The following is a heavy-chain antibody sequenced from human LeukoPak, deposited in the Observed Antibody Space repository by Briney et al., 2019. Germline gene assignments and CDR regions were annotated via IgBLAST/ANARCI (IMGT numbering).Heavy chain of an antibody. J-gene: IGHJ4*02. CDR3: ARVRGELLWFGELPHFDY. CDR1: GFTFSDYY. CDR2: ISSSGNTT. Sequence: GGSLRLSCAASGFTFSDYYMSWIRQAPGKGLECVSYISSSGNTTYHADSVKGRFTISRDNAKNSLYLQMSSLRAEDTAVYYCARVRGELLWFGELPHFDYWGQGTLVTVSS. D-gene: IGHD3-10*01. V-gene: IGHV3-11*04.